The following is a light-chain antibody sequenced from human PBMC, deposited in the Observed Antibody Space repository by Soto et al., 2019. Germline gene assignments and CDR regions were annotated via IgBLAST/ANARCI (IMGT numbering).Light chain of an antibody. CDR2: STS. Sequence: QAVVTQEPSLTVSPGGTVTLTCASSTGAVTSGYYPNWFQQKPGQAPRALIYSTSNKYSWTPARFSASLLGGKAALTLSGVQPEDEAEYYCLLYYGGAQHWVFGGGTKLTVL. V-gene: IGLV7-43*01. CDR3: LLYYGGAQHWV. CDR1: TGAVTSGYY. J-gene: IGLJ3*02.